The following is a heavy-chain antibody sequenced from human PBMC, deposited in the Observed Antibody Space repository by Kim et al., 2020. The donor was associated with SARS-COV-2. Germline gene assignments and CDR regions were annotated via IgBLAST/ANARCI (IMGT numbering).Heavy chain of an antibody. J-gene: IGHJ6*02. CDR1: GFTFSSYD. Sequence: GGSLRLSCAASGFTFSSYDMHWVRQPTGKGLEWVSAIGTAGDTYYPGPVKGRFTISRENAKNSLYLQMNSLRAGDTAVYYCARADYGDNYYYYYGMDVWGQGTTVTVSS. CDR2: IGTAGDT. D-gene: IGHD4-17*01. CDR3: ARADYGDNYYYYYGMDV. V-gene: IGHV3-13*01.